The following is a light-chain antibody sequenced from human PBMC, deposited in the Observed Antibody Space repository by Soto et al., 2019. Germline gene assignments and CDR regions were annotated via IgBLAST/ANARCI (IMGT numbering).Light chain of an antibody. CDR1: QGISNY. CDR3: QKYNSAPRT. CDR2: AAF. J-gene: IGKJ1*01. Sequence: DIQMTQSPSSLSASVGDRVTITCRASQGISNYLAWYQQKPGKVPKLLIYAAFTLQSGVPSRFSGSGTGTAFTLTISSLQPEDVAIYYCQKYNSAPRTFGQGTKVEIK. V-gene: IGKV1-27*01.